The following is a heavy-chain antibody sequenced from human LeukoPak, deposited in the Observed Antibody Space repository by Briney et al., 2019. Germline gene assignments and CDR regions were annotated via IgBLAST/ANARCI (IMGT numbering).Heavy chain of an antibody. J-gene: IGHJ6*02. CDR3: ASPGCSSTSCSLGYYYGMDV. CDR1: GGSISKFY. D-gene: IGHD2-2*01. V-gene: IGHV4-34*01. CDR2: INHSGST. Sequence: RPSETLSLTCTVSGGSISKFYWSWIRQPPGKGLEWIGEINHSGSTNYNPSLKSRVTISVDTSKNQFSLKLSSVTAADTAVYYCASPGCSSTSCSLGYYYGMDVWGQGTTVTVSS.